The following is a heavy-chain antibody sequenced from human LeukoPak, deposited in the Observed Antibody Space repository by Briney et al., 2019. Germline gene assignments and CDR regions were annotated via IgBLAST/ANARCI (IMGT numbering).Heavy chain of an antibody. D-gene: IGHD2-8*01. CDR3: ARDLINGGPDVKGMDV. V-gene: IGHV3-30-3*01. CDR1: GFTFSSYA. J-gene: IGHJ6*02. CDR2: ISYDGSNK. Sequence: PGGSLRLSCAASGFTFSSYAMHWVRQAPGKGLEWVAVISYDGSNKYYADSVKGRFTISRDNSKNTLYLQMNSQRAKDTCVYYRARDLINGGPDVKGMDVWGQGTTVTVSS.